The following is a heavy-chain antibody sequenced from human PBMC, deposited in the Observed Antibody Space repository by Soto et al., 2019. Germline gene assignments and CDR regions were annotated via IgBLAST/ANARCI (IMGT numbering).Heavy chain of an antibody. V-gene: IGHV3-23*01. CDR1: GFTISSSA. CDR2: ISGDGKAT. CDR3: AKITRS. D-gene: IGHD3-3*01. J-gene: IGHJ5*02. Sequence: EVQVLESGGGLVQPGGSLRLSCAASGFTISSSAMTWVRQAPGKGLEWISSISGDGKATYYADSVKGRFTISRDSSKTTLIMEMSSLRVEDTATYFCAKITRSWGRGTLV.